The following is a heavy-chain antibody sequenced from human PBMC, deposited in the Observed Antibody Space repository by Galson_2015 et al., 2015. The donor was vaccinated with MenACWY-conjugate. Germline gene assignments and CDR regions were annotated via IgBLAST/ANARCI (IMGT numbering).Heavy chain of an antibody. J-gene: IGHJ4*02. CDR2: ITGSGGST. CDR3: AKILGYNFGYFDY. Sequence: SLRLSCAASGFTFSTYAITWVRQAPGKGLEWVSSITGSGGSTYYADSVKGRFTISRDNSKNTLYLQMNSLRDEDTAIYYCAKILGYNFGYFDYWGQGTLVTVSS. V-gene: IGHV3-23*01. CDR1: GFTFSTYA. D-gene: IGHD5-24*01.